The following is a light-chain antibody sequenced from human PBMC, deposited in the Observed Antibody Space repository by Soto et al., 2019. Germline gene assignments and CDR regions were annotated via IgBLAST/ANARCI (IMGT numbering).Light chain of an antibody. CDR2: SGS. V-gene: IGKV2-28*01. CDR3: MQALLPPWT. CDR1: QSLLHTNGYNY. Sequence: DIVMTQSPLSLPVTPGEPASISCRSSQSLLHTNGYNYLDWYLQRPGQSPLLLIYSGSNRASGVPDRFSGGGSGTDFTLRISRVEAEDVGVYYCMQALLPPWTFGQGTKVEIK. J-gene: IGKJ1*01.